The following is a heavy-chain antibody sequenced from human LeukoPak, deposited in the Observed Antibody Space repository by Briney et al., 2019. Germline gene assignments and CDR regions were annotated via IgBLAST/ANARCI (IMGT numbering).Heavy chain of an antibody. Sequence: ASETLSLTCTVSGGSISSSSYYWGWIRQPPGKGLVWIGSIYYSGSTYYNPSLKSRVTISVDTSKNQFSLKLSSVAAADTAVYYCARPRYCSSTSCYEAFDIWGQGTMVTVSS. CDR2: IYYSGST. CDR1: GGSISSSSYY. J-gene: IGHJ3*02. V-gene: IGHV4-39*07. CDR3: ARPRYCSSTSCYEAFDI. D-gene: IGHD2-2*01.